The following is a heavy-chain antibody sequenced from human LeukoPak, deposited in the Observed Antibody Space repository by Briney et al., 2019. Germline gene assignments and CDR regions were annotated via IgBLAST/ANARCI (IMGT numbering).Heavy chain of an antibody. J-gene: IGHJ4*02. V-gene: IGHV5-51*01. CDR1: GYTFTNYW. D-gene: IGHD3-22*01. Sequence: GESLKISCKGSGYTFTNYWIAWVRQMPGKGLEWMGLIYPGDSDTRYSPSSQGQVTISADRSITTAYLQWSSLKASDTAMYYCARTYYYDDSTFYYFDYWGQGTLVTVSS. CDR2: IYPGDSDT. CDR3: ARTYYYDDSTFYYFDY.